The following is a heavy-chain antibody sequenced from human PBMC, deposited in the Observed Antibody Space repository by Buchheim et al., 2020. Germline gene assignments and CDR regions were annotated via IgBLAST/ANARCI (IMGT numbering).Heavy chain of an antibody. CDR3: ARADRIQLWLRTYYYYYMDV. CDR1: GYTFTSYD. V-gene: IGHV1-8*01. J-gene: IGHJ6*03. D-gene: IGHD5-18*01. CDR2: MNPNSGNT. Sequence: QVQLVQSGAEVKKPGASVKVSCKASGYTFTSYDINWVRQATGQGLEWMGWMNPNSGNTGYAQKFQGRVTMTRNTSISTAYMELSSLRFDDTAVYYCARADRIQLWLRTYYYYYMDVWGKGTT.